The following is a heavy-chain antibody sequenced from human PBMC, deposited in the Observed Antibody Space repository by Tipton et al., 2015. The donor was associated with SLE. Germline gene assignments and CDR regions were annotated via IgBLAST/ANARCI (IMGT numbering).Heavy chain of an antibody. CDR2: ISYDGSNK. CDR3: ASLLWFRVYYYGMDV. D-gene: IGHD3-10*01. J-gene: IGHJ6*02. V-gene: IGHV3-30*04. CDR1: GFTFSNYA. Sequence: QLVQSGGGVVQPGRSLRLSCAASGFTFSNYAMHWVRQAPGKGLEWVAVISYDGSNKYYADSVKGRFTVSRDNAKNTLYLQMNSLRAEDTAVYYCASLLWFRVYYYGMDVWGQGTTVTVSS.